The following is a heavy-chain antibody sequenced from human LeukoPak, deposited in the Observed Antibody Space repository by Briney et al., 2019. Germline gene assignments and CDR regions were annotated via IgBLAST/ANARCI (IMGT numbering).Heavy chain of an antibody. D-gene: IGHD3-22*01. Sequence: ASVKVSCKASGYTFTSYDINWVRQATGQGLEWMGWMNPNSGNTGYAQKFQGRVTMTRNTSISTAYMELSSLRSEDTAVYYCARGVTMIVVVIAYGMDVWGQGTTVTVSS. CDR2: MNPNSGNT. V-gene: IGHV1-8*01. CDR3: ARGVTMIVVVIAYGMDV. J-gene: IGHJ6*02. CDR1: GYTFTSYD.